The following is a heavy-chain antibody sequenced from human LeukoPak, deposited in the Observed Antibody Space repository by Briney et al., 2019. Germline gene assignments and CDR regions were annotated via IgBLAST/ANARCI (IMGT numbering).Heavy chain of an antibody. J-gene: IGHJ4*02. CDR1: GFTFSSYA. D-gene: IGHD2-21*01. CDR3: ARGGSYCGGDCYSDY. Sequence: PGGSLRLSCAASGFTFSSYAMSWVRQAPGKGLEWVSAISGSGGSTYYADSVKGRFTISRDNSKNTLYLQMNSLRAEDTAVYYCARGGSYCGGDCYSDYWGQGTLVTVSS. V-gene: IGHV3-23*01. CDR2: ISGSGGST.